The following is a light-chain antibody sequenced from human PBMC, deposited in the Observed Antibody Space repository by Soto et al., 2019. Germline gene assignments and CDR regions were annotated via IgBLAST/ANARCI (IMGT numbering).Light chain of an antibody. CDR3: MQALQTPLT. CDR2: LGY. J-gene: IGKJ4*01. Sequence: DIVMTQSPLSLPVTPGEPASISCRSSQSLLHSNGYNYLDWYLQKPGQSPQLLMYLGYNRASGVPDRFSGSGSGTDFTLKISRVEAEDVGVYYCMQALQTPLTFGGGTKVEIK. V-gene: IGKV2-28*01. CDR1: QSLLHSNGYNY.